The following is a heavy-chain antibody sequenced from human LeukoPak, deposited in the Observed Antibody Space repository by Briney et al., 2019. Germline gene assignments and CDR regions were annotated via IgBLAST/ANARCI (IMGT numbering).Heavy chain of an antibody. Sequence: GGSLRLSCAASGFTFSSYAIHWVRQAPGKGLEWVAVISYDGSNKCYADSVKGRFTISRDNSKNTVYLQMNSLRPEDTAVYYCARGGYSYGQASYYYGMDVWGQGTTVTVSS. CDR3: ARGGYSYGQASYYYGMDV. J-gene: IGHJ6*02. V-gene: IGHV3-30-3*01. CDR2: ISYDGSNK. CDR1: GFTFSSYA. D-gene: IGHD5-18*01.